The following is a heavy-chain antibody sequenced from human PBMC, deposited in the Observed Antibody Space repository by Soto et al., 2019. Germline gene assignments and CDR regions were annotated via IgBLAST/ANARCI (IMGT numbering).Heavy chain of an antibody. V-gene: IGHV3-74*01. CDR1: GFTFSSYW. CDR2: INSDGSST. J-gene: IGHJ6*02. CDR3: ARERSSSWYMYGYYYGMDV. Sequence: GGSLRLSCAASGFTFSSYWMHWVRQAPGRGLVWVSRINSDGSSTSYADSVKGRFTISRDNAKNTLYLQMNSLRAEDTAVYYCARERSSSWYMYGYYYGMDVWGQGTTV. D-gene: IGHD6-13*01.